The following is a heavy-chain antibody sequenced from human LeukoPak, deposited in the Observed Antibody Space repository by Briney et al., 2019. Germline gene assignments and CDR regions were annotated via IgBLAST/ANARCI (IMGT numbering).Heavy chain of an antibody. D-gene: IGHD2-15*01. CDR1: GLTFSNYW. V-gene: IGHV3-7*01. J-gene: IGHJ4*02. Sequence: GGSLRLSCAASGLTFSNYWMSWVRQAPGKGLEWVANIKQDGSEKYYVDTVKGRFAISRDNAKNSLYLQMNSLRAEDLAVYYCARARYCSGTSCYFDYWGQGTLVTVSS. CDR2: IKQDGSEK. CDR3: ARARYCSGTSCYFDY.